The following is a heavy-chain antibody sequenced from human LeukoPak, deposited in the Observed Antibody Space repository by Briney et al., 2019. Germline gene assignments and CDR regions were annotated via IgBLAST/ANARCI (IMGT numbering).Heavy chain of an antibody. CDR1: GFTFDDYA. J-gene: IGHJ4*02. Sequence: GRSLRLSCAASGFTFDDYAMHWVRHAPGKGLEWVSGISWNSGSIGYADSVKGRFTISRDNAKNSLYLQMNSLRAEDTALYYCAKGRLSAAIDYWGQGTLVTASS. CDR2: ISWNSGSI. V-gene: IGHV3-9*01. D-gene: IGHD6-13*01. CDR3: AKGRLSAAIDY.